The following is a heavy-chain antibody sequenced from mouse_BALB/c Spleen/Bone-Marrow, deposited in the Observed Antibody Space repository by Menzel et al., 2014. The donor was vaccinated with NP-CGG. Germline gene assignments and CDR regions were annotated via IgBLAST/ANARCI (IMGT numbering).Heavy chain of an antibody. D-gene: IGHD2-4*01. V-gene: IGHV1-18*01. CDR2: INPYNGGT. CDR3: ARRDYYDYAWFAY. Sequence: EVQLQQSGPALVKPGASMKISCKASGYSFTGYTMNWVKQSHGKNLEWIGLINPYNGGTTYNQKFKGKATLTVDKSSSTAYMELLSLTSEDSAVYYCARRDYYDYAWFAYWGQGTLVTVSA. CDR1: GYSFTGYT. J-gene: IGHJ3*01.